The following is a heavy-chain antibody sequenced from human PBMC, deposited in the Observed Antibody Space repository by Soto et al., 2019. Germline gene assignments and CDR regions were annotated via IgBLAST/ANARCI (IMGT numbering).Heavy chain of an antibody. Sequence: PSETLSLTCTVSGGSISSGGYYWSWIRQHPGKGLEWIGYIYYSGSTYYNPSLKSRVAMSVDTSKNHFSLNLRSVTAADTAVYYCARAGRFSDNTYDLWGRGALVTVSS. CDR2: IYYSGST. CDR3: ARAGRFSDNTYDL. J-gene: IGHJ2*01. D-gene: IGHD3-16*01. V-gene: IGHV4-31*03. CDR1: GGSISSGGYY.